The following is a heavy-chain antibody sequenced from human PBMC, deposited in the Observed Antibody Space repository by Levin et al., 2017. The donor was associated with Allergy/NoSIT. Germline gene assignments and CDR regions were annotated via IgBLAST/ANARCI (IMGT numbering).Heavy chain of an antibody. J-gene: IGHJ5*02. Sequence: GESLKISCAASGFSFSSYWMSWVRQAPGKGLEWVANIKQDGSEKYYVDSVKGRFTISRDNAKNSLYLQMKSLRVEDTALYYCARDRRVTMVRGVSWAASFDPWGQGTLVTVSS. CDR1: GFSFSSYW. CDR2: IKQDGSEK. V-gene: IGHV3-7*01. CDR3: ARDRRVTMVRGVSWAASFDP. D-gene: IGHD3-10*01.